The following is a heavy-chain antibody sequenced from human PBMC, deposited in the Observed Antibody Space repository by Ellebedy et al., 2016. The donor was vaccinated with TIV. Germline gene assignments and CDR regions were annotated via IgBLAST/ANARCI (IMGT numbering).Heavy chain of an antibody. J-gene: IGHJ4*02. D-gene: IGHD5-18*01. V-gene: IGHV4-59*02. CDR3: ARDRDSYGLFDY. Sequence: MPSETLSLTCLVSGGSVSSFYWTWIRQSPGKGLEWIGYVYFSGKKYNPSLTSRVTISAATFKNQLSLQLESVTAADTAVYYCARDRDSYGLFDYWGQGTVVTVSS. CDR2: VYFSGK. CDR1: GGSVSSFY.